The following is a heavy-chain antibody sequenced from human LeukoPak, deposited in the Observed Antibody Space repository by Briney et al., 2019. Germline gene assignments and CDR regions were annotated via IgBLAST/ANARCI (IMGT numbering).Heavy chain of an antibody. Sequence: GGSLRLSCAASGFTFRSYGMAWVRQAPGKGLHWVSGISAGTANTYYTDSVKGRFTISRDNSENTLYLQMNSLRAEDTAVYYCAKIRWGNWFDPWGQGTLVTVSS. D-gene: IGHD7-27*01. CDR1: GFTFRSYG. CDR3: AKIRWGNWFDP. V-gene: IGHV3-23*01. J-gene: IGHJ5*02. CDR2: ISAGTANT.